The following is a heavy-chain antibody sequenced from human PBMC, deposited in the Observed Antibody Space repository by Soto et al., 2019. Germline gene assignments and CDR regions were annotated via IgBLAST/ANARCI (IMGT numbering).Heavy chain of an antibody. CDR2: ISVYTGNT. V-gene: IGHV1-18*04. CDR3: ARDRCTTDRCYTHHCDV. D-gene: IGHD2-8*01. Sequence: QVHLVQSGGEVTRPGASVKVSCKSSGYTFTSYGVSWVRQAPGQGLEWLGWISVYTGNTKQAQKLQDRVTLTTEASTTTAYMELRSMRSDDTAVYYCARDRCTTDRCYTHHCDVLGQGTTVTVSS. CDR1: GYTFTSYG. J-gene: IGHJ6*02.